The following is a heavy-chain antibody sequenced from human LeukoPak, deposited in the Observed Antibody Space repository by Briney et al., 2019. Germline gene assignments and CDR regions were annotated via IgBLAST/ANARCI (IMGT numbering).Heavy chain of an antibody. CDR2: ISYDGNNK. CDR3: AKDQRGDILTGSPFDY. V-gene: IGHV3-30*18. Sequence: GGSLRLSCAASGFTFSRYGMHWVRQAPGKGPEWVALISYDGNNKYYADSVKGRFTISRDTSKNTLYLQMNSLRVEDTAVYFCAKDQRGDILTGSPFDYWGQGTLVTVSS. J-gene: IGHJ4*02. D-gene: IGHD3-9*01. CDR1: GFTFSRYG.